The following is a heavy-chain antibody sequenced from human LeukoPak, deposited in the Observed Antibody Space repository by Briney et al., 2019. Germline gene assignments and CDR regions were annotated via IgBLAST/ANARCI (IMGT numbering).Heavy chain of an antibody. Sequence: SETLSLTCTVSGGSISSSSYYWGWIRQPPGKGLEWIGSIYYSGSTYYSPSLKSRVTISVDTSKNQFSLKLSSVTAADTAVYYCARGYSSSWYGTTRYFDYWGQGTLVTVSS. CDR2: IYYSGST. CDR1: GGSISSSSYY. CDR3: ARGYSSSWYGTTRYFDY. V-gene: IGHV4-39*07. D-gene: IGHD6-13*01. J-gene: IGHJ4*02.